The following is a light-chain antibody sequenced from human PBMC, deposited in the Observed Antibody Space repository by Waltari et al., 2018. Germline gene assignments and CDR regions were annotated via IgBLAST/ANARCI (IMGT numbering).Light chain of an antibody. CDR2: EVS. Sequence: QSALTQPPSASGSPGQSVTISCSGTSSDIGNYNYFSWYQHHPGKAPKLMIYEVSKRPSGVPDRFSGSKSGNTASLTVSGLQAEDEADYYCSSYAGSNNFVFGSGTKVTVL. CDR1: SSDIGNYNY. J-gene: IGLJ6*01. CDR3: SSYAGSNNFV. V-gene: IGLV2-8*01.